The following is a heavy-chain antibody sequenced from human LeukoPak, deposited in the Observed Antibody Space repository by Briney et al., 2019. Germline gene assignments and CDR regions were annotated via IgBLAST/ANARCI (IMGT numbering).Heavy chain of an antibody. J-gene: IGHJ4*02. CDR3: AREGRESSGCDY. Sequence: GGSLRLSCAASGFTFSNYWMSWVRQAPGKGLEWVANIKQHGSEKNYADSVKGRFTISRDNAKNSLYLQMNSLRAEDTAVYYCAREGRESSGCDYWGQGTLVTVSS. V-gene: IGHV3-7*01. D-gene: IGHD3-22*01. CDR1: GFTFSNYW. CDR2: IKQHGSEK.